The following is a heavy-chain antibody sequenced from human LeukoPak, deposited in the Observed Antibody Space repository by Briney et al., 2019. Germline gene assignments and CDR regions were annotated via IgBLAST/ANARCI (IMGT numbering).Heavy chain of an antibody. V-gene: IGHV3-30*02. Sequence: GGSLRLSCAASGFTFSSYGMHWVRQAPGKGLEWVAFIRYDGSNKYYADSVKGRFTISRDNSKNTLYLQMNSLRAEDTAVYYCAKDIYHSDISVGYYYYMDVWGKGTTVTISS. D-gene: IGHD5/OR15-5a*01. J-gene: IGHJ6*03. CDR3: AKDIYHSDISVGYYYYMDV. CDR2: IRYDGSNK. CDR1: GFTFSSYG.